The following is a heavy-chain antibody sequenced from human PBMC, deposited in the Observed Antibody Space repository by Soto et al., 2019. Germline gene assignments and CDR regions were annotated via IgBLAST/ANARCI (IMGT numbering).Heavy chain of an antibody. J-gene: IGHJ2*01. CDR1: GFTFSTFA. V-gene: IGHV3-23*01. D-gene: IGHD3-22*01. CDR2: ISGSGIST. CDR3: AKDRGWGYDSSGYFQGSWYDDL. Sequence: EVQLLESGGGLVQPGGSLRLSCAASGFTFSTFAMNWVRQAPGKGLEWVSGISGSGISTFYADSVQGRFTISRDNSKNTLYVQMNSLRAEDTAVYYCAKDRGWGYDSSGYFQGSWYDDLWGRGTLVTVSS.